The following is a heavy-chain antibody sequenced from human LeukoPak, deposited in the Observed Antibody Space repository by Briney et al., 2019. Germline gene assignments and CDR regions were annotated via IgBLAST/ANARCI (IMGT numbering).Heavy chain of an antibody. Sequence: GASVKVSCKASGYTFTSYYMHWVRQAPGQGLEWMGIINPSGGSTSYARKFQGRVTMTRDTSTSTVYMELSSLRSEDTAVYYCARGTFTMIVVVYNWFDPWGQGTLVTVSS. D-gene: IGHD3-22*01. V-gene: IGHV1-46*01. CDR2: INPSGGST. CDR3: ARGTFTMIVVVYNWFDP. J-gene: IGHJ5*02. CDR1: GYTFTSYY.